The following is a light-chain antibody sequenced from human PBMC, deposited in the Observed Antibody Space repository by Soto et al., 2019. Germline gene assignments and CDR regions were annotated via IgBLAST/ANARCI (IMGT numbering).Light chain of an antibody. Sequence: QSALTQPPSASGSLGQSVTISCTGTSNDVGGYNYVSWYQHHPGKAPKLIIYEVSKRPLGVPDRFSGSKSGNTASLTVSGLQAEDEADYYCSSYGGSDNFGVFGGGTKVTVL. V-gene: IGLV2-8*01. J-gene: IGLJ2*01. CDR3: SSYGGSDNFGV. CDR1: SNDVGGYNY. CDR2: EVS.